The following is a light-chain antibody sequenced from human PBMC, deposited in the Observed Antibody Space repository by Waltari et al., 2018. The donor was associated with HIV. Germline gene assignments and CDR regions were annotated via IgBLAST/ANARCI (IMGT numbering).Light chain of an antibody. CDR1: NIGAKR. Sequence: YDLTQPVSLSVALGQTARIPCGGNNIGAKRVRWYQQRPGQDPVLIFYRDSDRPSGIPERFSASNAGNTATLTISKAQAGDEADYYCQVWDRSTGVFGGGTKLTVL. CDR2: RDS. J-gene: IGLJ2*01. CDR3: QVWDRSTGV. V-gene: IGLV3-9*01.